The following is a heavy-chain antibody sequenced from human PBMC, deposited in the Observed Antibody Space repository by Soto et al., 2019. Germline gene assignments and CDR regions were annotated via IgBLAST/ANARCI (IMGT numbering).Heavy chain of an antibody. J-gene: IGHJ4*02. Sequence: GSLRLSCAASGFTFTRYGMNWVRQAPGKGLEWVSAIGGGDDTTYYADSVKGRFTISRDTSKNTLYLQMNSLRAEDTALYYCAKEIGSRGPFDYWGQGTLVTVSS. CDR3: AKEIGSRGPFDY. CDR2: IGGGDDTT. D-gene: IGHD3-16*01. CDR1: GFTFTRYG. V-gene: IGHV3-23*01.